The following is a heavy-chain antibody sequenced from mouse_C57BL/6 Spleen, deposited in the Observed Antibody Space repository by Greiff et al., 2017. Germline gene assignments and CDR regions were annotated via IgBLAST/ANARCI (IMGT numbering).Heavy chain of an antibody. V-gene: IGHV1-42*01. CDR2: INPSTGGT. CDR1: GYSFTGYY. J-gene: IGHJ1*03. Sequence: VQLQQSGPELVKPGASVKISCKASGYSFTGYYMNWVKQSPEKSLEWIGEINPSTGGTTYNQKFKAKATLTVDKSSSTAYMQLKSLTSEDSAVYYCASPYYGSSWYWYFDGWGTGTTVTVSS. D-gene: IGHD1-1*01. CDR3: ASPYYGSSWYWYFDG.